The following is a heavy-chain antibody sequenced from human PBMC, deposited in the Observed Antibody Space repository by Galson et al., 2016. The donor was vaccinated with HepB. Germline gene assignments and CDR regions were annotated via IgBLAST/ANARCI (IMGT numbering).Heavy chain of an antibody. CDR1: GFTFSSYA. Sequence: SLRLSCAASGFTFSSYALSWVRQTPEKGLEWVSTISDSGGSTYYADSVKGRFIISRDNSKNTLSLQMNPLSAEDTAVYYCAKRALERLFDYWGQGTLVTVSS. J-gene: IGHJ4*02. V-gene: IGHV3-23*01. CDR2: ISDSGGST. CDR3: AKRALERLFDY.